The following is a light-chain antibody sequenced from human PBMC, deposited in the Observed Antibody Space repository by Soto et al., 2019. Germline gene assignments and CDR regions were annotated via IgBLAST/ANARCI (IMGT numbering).Light chain of an antibody. Sequence: DIQMTQSPSTLSASVGDRVTITCRASQSISSWLAWYQQTPGKAPKLLIYKASSLESGVPSRFSGSGSGTELTLTISSLQPDDFATYYCQQYNSYPLTFGGGTKVEIK. J-gene: IGKJ4*01. V-gene: IGKV1-5*03. CDR3: QQYNSYPLT. CDR2: KAS. CDR1: QSISSW.